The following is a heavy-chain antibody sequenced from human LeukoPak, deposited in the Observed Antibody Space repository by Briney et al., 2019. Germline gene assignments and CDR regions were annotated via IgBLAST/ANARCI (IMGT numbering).Heavy chain of an antibody. CDR2: ISGSGGST. Sequence: GGSLRLSCAASGFTFSSYAMSWVRQAPGKGLEWVSAISGSGGSTYYADSVKGRFTISRDNSKNTLYLQMNSLRAEDTAVYYCAKDGRCSSASCSDAFDIWGQGTMVTVSS. CDR1: GFTFSSYA. J-gene: IGHJ3*02. D-gene: IGHD2-2*01. V-gene: IGHV3-23*01. CDR3: AKDGRCSSASCSDAFDI.